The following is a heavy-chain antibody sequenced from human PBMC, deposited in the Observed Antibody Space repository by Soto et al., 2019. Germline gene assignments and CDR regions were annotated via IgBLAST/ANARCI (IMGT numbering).Heavy chain of an antibody. CDR2: IDPSDSYT. J-gene: IGHJ6*02. CDR1: GYSFTSYW. D-gene: IGHD4-4*01. CDR3: ARGPATVTTYYYYGMDV. V-gene: IGHV5-10-1*03. Sequence: EVQLVQSGAEVKKPGESLRISCKGSGYSFTSYWISWVRQMPGNGLEWMGRIDPSDSYTNYSPSFQGHVTISADKSISTAYLQWSSLKASDTAMYYCARGPATVTTYYYYGMDVWGQGTTVTVSS.